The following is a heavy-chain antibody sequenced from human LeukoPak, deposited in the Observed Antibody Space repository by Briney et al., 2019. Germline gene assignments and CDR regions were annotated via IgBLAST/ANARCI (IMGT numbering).Heavy chain of an antibody. CDR1: GYSISSGYY. CDR2: IYHSGST. J-gene: IGHJ4*02. V-gene: IGHV4-38-2*02. CDR3: ARGSGIVGATNFDY. Sequence: SETLSLTCTVSGYSISSGYYWGWMRQPPGKGLEWIGSIYHSGSTYYNPSLKSRVTISVDTSKNQFSLKLSSVTAADTAVYYCARGSGIVGATNFDYWGQGTLVTVSS. D-gene: IGHD1-26*01.